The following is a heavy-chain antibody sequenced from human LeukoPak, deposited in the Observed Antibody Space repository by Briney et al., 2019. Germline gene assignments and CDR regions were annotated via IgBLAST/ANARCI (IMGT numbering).Heavy chain of an antibody. CDR3: AKGLRDGYNYYFDY. V-gene: IGHV3-9*01. D-gene: IGHD5-24*01. CDR1: GFTFDDYA. Sequence: GRSLRFSCAASGFTFDDYAMHWVRQAPGKGLEWVSGISWNSGSIGYADSVKGRFTISRDISQNTLYLQMNSLKTEDAAVYYCAKGLRDGYNYYFDYWGQGTLVTVSS. CDR2: ISWNSGSI. J-gene: IGHJ4*02.